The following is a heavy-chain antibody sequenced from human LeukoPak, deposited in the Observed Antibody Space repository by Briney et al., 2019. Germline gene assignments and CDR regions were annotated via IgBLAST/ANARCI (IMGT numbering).Heavy chain of an antibody. V-gene: IGHV3-30-3*01. D-gene: IGHD6-13*01. CDR3: AKDTGYHDYYYMDV. Sequence: GGSLRLSCAASGFTFSSYAMHWVRQAPGKGLEWVAVISYDGSNKYYADSVKGRFTISRDNSKNSLYLQMNSLRAEDMALYYCAKDTGYHDYYYMDVWGKGTTVTVSS. CDR2: ISYDGSNK. J-gene: IGHJ6*03. CDR1: GFTFSSYA.